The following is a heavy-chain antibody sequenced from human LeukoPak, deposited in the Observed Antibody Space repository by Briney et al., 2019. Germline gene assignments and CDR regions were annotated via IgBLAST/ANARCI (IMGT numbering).Heavy chain of an antibody. CDR3: ARPVVAATTPDTFDI. J-gene: IGHJ3*02. CDR2: ISSGGRTI. D-gene: IGHD2-15*01. V-gene: IGHV3-48*04. Sequence: GGSLRLSCAASGFTFSSYSMNWVRRAPGKGLGWVSYISSGGRTIYYADSVKGRFTMSRDNAKNSLYLQMAEDTAVYYCARPVVAATTPDTFDIWGQGTMVTVSS. CDR1: GFTFSSYS.